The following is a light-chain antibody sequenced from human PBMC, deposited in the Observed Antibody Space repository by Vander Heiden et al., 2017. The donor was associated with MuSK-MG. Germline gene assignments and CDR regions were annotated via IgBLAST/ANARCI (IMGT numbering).Light chain of an antibody. CDR2: AAS. CDR1: QGSSNY. CDR3: QKYSLAPRT. J-gene: IGKJ1*01. V-gene: IGKV1-27*01. Sequence: DIQMTQSPSSLSASVGDRVTITCRASQGSSNYVGWYQQNPGKVPKLLIYAASTLQSGVPTRCGGSGSGTDFTLTIGGLQTEDVATYYGQKYSLAPRTFGQGNKVEIK.